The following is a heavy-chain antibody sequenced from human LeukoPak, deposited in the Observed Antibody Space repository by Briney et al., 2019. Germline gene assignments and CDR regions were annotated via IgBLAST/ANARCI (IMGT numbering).Heavy chain of an antibody. V-gene: IGHV4-38-2*02. J-gene: IGHJ5*02. Sequence: SETLSLTCAVYGGSFSGYYWGWIRQPPGKGLEWIGSIYHSGSTYYNPSLKSRVTISVDTSKNQFSLKLSSVTAADTAVYYCARDGRIAAAGISGPTFDPWGQGTLVTVSS. CDR3: ARDGRIAAAGISGPTFDP. CDR2: IYHSGST. D-gene: IGHD6-13*01. CDR1: GGSFSGYY.